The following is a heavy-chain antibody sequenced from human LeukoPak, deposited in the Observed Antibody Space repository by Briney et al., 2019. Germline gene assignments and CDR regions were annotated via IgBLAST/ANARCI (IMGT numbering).Heavy chain of an antibody. CDR3: ARGDTAMVTGYSDY. J-gene: IGHJ4*02. CDR1: GGSISSGDYH. D-gene: IGHD5-18*01. CDR2: IYYSGST. Sequence: PSETLSLTCTVSGGSISSGDYHWSRIRQPPGQGLEWIGYIYYSGSTYYNPSLKRRVTISVDTSKNQFFLKLSSVTDADTAVYYCARGDTAMVTGYSDYWGQGTLVTVSS. V-gene: IGHV4-30-4*01.